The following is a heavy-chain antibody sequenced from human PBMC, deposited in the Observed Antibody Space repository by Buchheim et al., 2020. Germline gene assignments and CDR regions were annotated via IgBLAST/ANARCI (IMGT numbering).Heavy chain of an antibody. D-gene: IGHD3-16*01. CDR3: ARDRNVWGFRYYYYYMDV. CDR2: INPSGGST. V-gene: IGHV1-46*01. J-gene: IGHJ6*03. Sequence: QVQLVQSGAEVKKPGASVKVSCKASGYTFTSYSMHWVRQAPGQGLEWMGIINPSGGSTSYAQKFQGRVTMTRDTPTSTVYMELSSMSSEDTSEYYCARDRNVWGFRYYYYYMDVWGKGT. CDR1: GYTFTSYS.